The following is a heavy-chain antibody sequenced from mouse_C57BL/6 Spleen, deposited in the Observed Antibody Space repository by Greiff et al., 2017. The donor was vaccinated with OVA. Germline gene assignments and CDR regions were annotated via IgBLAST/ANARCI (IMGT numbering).Heavy chain of an antibody. D-gene: IGHD1-1*01. J-gene: IGHJ2*01. CDR1: GYTFTDYN. CDR2: INPNNGGT. Sequence: EVQLQQSGPELVKPGASVKMSCKASGYTFTDYNMHWVKQSHGKSLEWIGYINPNNGGTSYNQKFKGKATLTVNKSSSTAYMELRSLTSEDSAVYYCASCGVGNLVFDYWGQGTTLTVSS. V-gene: IGHV1-22*01. CDR3: ASCGVGNLVFDY.